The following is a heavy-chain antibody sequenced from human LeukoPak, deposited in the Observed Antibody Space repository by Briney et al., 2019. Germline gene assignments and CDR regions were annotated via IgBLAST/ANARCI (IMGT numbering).Heavy chain of an antibody. D-gene: IGHD3-22*01. V-gene: IGHV3-9*01. CDR1: GFTFDDYA. Sequence: PPGRSLRLSCAASGFTFDDYAMHWVRQAPGKGLEWVSGISWNSGSIGYADSVKGRFTISRDNAKNSLYLQMNSLRAEDTALYYCAKPAAVEDSSGYYFDYWGQGTLVTVSS. J-gene: IGHJ4*02. CDR2: ISWNSGSI. CDR3: AKPAAVEDSSGYYFDY.